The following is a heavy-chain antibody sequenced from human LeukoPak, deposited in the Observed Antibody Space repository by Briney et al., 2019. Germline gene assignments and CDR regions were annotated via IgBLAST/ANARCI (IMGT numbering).Heavy chain of an antibody. CDR1: GYSFTSYW. CDR2: IYPGDSDT. Sequence: GESLKISCKGSGYSFTSYWIGWVRQMPGKGLEWMGIIYPGDSDTRYSPSFQGQVTISADKSISTAYLQWSSLKASDTAMSYCARAISSWQTYYYYYMDVWGKGTTVTVSS. D-gene: IGHD6-13*01. V-gene: IGHV5-51*01. CDR3: ARAISSWQTYYYYYMDV. J-gene: IGHJ6*03.